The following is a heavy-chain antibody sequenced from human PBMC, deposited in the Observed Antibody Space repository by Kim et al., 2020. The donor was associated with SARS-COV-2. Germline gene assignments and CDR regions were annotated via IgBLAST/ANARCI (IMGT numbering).Heavy chain of an antibody. D-gene: IGHD6-13*01. CDR2: TYYRSKWYN. CDR3: ARELAAAGIIYYYYYGMDV. CDR1: GDSVSSNSAA. Sequence: SQTLSLTCAISGDSVSSNSAAWNWIRPSPSRGLEWLGRTYYRSKWYNDYAVSVKSRITINPDTSKNQFSLQLNSVTPEDTAVYYCARELAAAGIIYYYYYGMDVWGQGTTVTVSS. V-gene: IGHV6-1*01. J-gene: IGHJ6*02.